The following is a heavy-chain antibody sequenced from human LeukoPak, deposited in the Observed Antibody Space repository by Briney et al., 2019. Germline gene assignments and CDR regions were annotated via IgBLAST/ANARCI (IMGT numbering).Heavy chain of an antibody. J-gene: IGHJ4*02. Sequence: SETLSLTCAVYGGSFSGYYWSWIRQPPGKGLEWIGEIDHSGSTNYNPSLKSRVTISVDTSKNQFSLKLSSVAAADTAVYYCARSYYFDYWGQGTLVTVSS. V-gene: IGHV4-34*01. CDR3: ARSYYFDY. CDR1: GGSFSGYY. CDR2: IDHSGST.